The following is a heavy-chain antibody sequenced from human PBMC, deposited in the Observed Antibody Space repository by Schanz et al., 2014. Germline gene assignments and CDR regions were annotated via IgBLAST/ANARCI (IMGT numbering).Heavy chain of an antibody. J-gene: IGHJ4*02. CDR1: GFTFSSYS. CDR3: VSQTGSPNY. D-gene: IGHD6-13*01. Sequence: EVQLVESGGGLVQPGGSLRLSCAASGFTFSSYSMNWVRQAPGKGLEWVSYVSRSTPDIYYADSVKGRFTISRDNSKNTVHLQMNSLRVEDTAVYFCVSQTGSPNYWGQGTLVTVSS. V-gene: IGHV3-48*01. CDR2: VSRSTPDI.